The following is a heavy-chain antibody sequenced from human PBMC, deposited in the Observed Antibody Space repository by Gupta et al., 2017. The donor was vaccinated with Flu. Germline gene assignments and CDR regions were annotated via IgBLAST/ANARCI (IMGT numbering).Heavy chain of an antibody. Sequence: QVQLVQSGAEVKKPGSSVKVSCKASGGTFSSYAISWVRTAPGQGLEWMGGIIPIFGTANYAQKFQGRVTITADESSSTAYMELSSLRSEDTAVYYCATRGGLNCSSTSCYAGLEAAAGTPWFGVYGMDVWGQGTTVTVSS. J-gene: IGHJ6*02. CDR1: GGTFSSYA. CDR3: ATRGGLNCSSTSCYAGLEAAAGTPWFGVYGMDV. V-gene: IGHV1-69*01. CDR2: IIPIFGTA. D-gene: IGHD2-2*01.